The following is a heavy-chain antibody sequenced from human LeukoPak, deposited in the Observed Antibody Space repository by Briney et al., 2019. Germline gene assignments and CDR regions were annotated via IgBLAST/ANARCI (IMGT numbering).Heavy chain of an antibody. CDR3: ARGGDYYYDSSSWFDP. J-gene: IGHJ5*02. CDR1: GFTFSSYS. V-gene: IGHV3-48*04. Sequence: GGSLRLSCAASGFTFSSYSMNWVRQAPGKGLEWVSYISSSGSTIYYADSVKGRFTISRDNAKNSLYLQMNSLRAEDTAVYYCARGGDYYYDSSSWFDPWGQGTLVTVSS. D-gene: IGHD3-22*01. CDR2: ISSSGSTI.